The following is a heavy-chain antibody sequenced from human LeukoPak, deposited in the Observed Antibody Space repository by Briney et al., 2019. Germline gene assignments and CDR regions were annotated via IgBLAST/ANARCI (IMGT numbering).Heavy chain of an antibody. V-gene: IGHV3-21*01. CDR2: ISSSSSYI. D-gene: IGHD3-9*01. CDR1: GFTFSSYS. CDR3: ARGAPYYDILTGYYEGDAFDI. Sequence: GGSLRLSCAASGFTFSSYSMDWVRQAPGKGLEWVSSISSSSSYIYYADSMRGRFTISRDNAKNSLYLQMNSLRAEDTAAYYCARGAPYYDILTGYYEGDAFDIWGQGTMVTVSS. J-gene: IGHJ3*02.